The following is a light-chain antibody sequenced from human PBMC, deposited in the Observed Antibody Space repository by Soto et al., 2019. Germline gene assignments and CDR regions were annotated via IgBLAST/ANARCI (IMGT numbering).Light chain of an antibody. J-gene: IGKJ1*01. CDR3: QQYGSSGT. Sequence: EIVLTQSPGTLSLSPGERATLSCRASQSVKMYLAWYQQKPGQSPSLLIYCASNRATGIQDRFSGSGSGTDFTLTISRLEPEDFAVYYCQQYGSSGTFGKGTKVDIK. V-gene: IGKV3-20*01. CDR2: CAS. CDR1: QSVKMY.